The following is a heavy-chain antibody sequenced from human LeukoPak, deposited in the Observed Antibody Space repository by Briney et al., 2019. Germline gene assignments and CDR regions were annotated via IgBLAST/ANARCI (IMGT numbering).Heavy chain of an antibody. J-gene: IGHJ5*02. CDR2: IIPIFGTA. D-gene: IGHD1-7*01. Sequence: SVKVSCKTSGYSFTGYYMQWVRQAPGQGLEWMGGIIPIFGTANYAQKFQGRVTITADKSTSTAYMELSSLRSEDTAVYYCAREGSRNYVVWFDPWGQGTLVTVSS. CDR1: GYSFTGYY. CDR3: AREGSRNYVVWFDP. V-gene: IGHV1-69*06.